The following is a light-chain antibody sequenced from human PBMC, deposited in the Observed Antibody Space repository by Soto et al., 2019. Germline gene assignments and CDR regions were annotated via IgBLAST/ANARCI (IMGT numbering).Light chain of an antibody. CDR2: EVS. J-gene: IGLJ1*01. CDR3: SSYTSDNRDYV. Sequence: QSALTQPASVSGSPGQSITISCTGTSRDVGGYNSVSWYQQHPGKAPKLIIYEVSNRPPGISTRFSGSKSASTASLTISGLQAEDEAHYYCSSYTSDNRDYVFGTGTKVTVL. CDR1: SRDVGGYNS. V-gene: IGLV2-14*01.